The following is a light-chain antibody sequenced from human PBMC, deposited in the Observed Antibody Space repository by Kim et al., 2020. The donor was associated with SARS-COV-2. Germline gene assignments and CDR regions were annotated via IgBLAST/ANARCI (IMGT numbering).Light chain of an antibody. J-gene: IGLJ1*01. CDR1: SSNIGSNY. CDR3: AAWDDSLSGYV. V-gene: IGLV1-47*01. Sequence: ELTQPPSASWTPGQRVTIFCSGGSSNIGSNYVYWYQHLPGTAPKLLIYRNNQRPSGVPDRFSGSKSATSASLAISGLRSEDEADYYCAAWDDSLSGYVFGSGTKVTVL. CDR2: RNN.